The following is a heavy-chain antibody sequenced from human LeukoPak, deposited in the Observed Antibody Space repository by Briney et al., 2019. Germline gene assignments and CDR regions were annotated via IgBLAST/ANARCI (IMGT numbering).Heavy chain of an antibody. V-gene: IGHV1-18*04. CDR1: GYTFTSYG. CDR3: ARDLIAAAGPGRFDY. CDR2: ISAYNGNT. D-gene: IGHD6-13*01. Sequence: GASVTVSCKASGYTFTSYGISRVRQAPGQGLEWMGWISAYNGNTNYAQKLQGRVTMTTDTSTSTAYMELRSLRSDDTAVYYCARDLIAAAGPGRFDYWGQGTLVTVSS. J-gene: IGHJ4*02.